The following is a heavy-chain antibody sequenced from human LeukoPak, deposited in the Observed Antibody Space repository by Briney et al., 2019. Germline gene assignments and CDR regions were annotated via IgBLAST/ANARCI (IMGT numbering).Heavy chain of an antibody. CDR1: GGSISSSSYY. CDR3: ARSGSGYLRYYFDY. Sequence: SETLSLTCTVSGGSISSSSYYWGWIRQPPGKGLEWIGSIYYSGSTYYNPSLKSRVTISVDTSKNQFSLKLSSVTAADTAVYYCARSGSGYLRYYFDYWGQGTLVTVSS. CDR2: IYYSGST. J-gene: IGHJ4*02. V-gene: IGHV4-39*07. D-gene: IGHD5-12*01.